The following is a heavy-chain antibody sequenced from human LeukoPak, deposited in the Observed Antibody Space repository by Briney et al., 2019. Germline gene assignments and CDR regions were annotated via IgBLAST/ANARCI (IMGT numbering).Heavy chain of an antibody. CDR1: GFTFSSYA. CDR3: AKGPYYYDSSGYYYEIDY. V-gene: IGHV3-23*01. Sequence: GGSLRLSCAASGFTFSSYAMSWVRQAPGKGLEWVSAISGSGGSTYYADSVKGRFTISRDNSKNTLYLQMNSLRAEDTAVYYCAKGPYYYDSSGYYYEIDYWGQGTLVTVSS. J-gene: IGHJ4*02. D-gene: IGHD3-22*01. CDR2: ISGSGGST.